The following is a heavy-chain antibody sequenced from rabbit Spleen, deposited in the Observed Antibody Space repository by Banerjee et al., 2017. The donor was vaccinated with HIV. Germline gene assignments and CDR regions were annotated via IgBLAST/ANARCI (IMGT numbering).Heavy chain of an antibody. CDR3: ARNYVNAFDP. D-gene: IGHD1-1*01. V-gene: IGHV1S40*01. CDR1: GFDFSIDFY. Sequence: QSLEESGGDLVKPGASLTLTCTASGFDFSIDFYMCWVRQAPGKGLEWIACIDTNDGDTDYANWPKGRFTISKTSSTTVTLQMTSLTAADTATYFCARNYVNAFDPWGPGTLVTVS. CDR2: IDTNDGDT. J-gene: IGHJ2*01.